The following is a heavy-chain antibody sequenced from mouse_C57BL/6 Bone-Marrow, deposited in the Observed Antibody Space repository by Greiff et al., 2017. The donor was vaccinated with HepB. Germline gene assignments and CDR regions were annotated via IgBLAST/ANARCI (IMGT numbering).Heavy chain of an antibody. CDR3: ARLYDYETWFAY. Sequence: EVKLVESGGGLVQPGGSLKLSCAASGFTFSDYYMYWVRQTPEKRLEWVAYISNGGGSTYYPDTVKGRFTISRDNAKNTLYLKMSRLKSEDTAMYYCARLYDYETWFAYWGQGTLVTVSA. CDR1: GFTFSDYY. D-gene: IGHD2-4*01. CDR2: ISNGGGST. J-gene: IGHJ3*01. V-gene: IGHV5-12*01.